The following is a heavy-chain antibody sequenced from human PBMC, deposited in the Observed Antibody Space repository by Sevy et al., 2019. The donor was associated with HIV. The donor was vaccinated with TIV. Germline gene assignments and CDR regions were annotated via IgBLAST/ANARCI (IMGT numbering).Heavy chain of an antibody. CDR3: AIIRDYYSDISVYFGG. CDR2: FDPEDGER. V-gene: IGHV1-24*01. Sequence: ASVKVSCRISRYSLNKFSMHWVRQAPGKGLEWMGSFDPEDGERIYAQKFQGRFSMTEDTSTDTAYMELSSLRPDDTAVYYCAIIRDYYSDISVYFGGWGQGALVTVPS. CDR1: RYSLNKFS. J-gene: IGHJ4*02. D-gene: IGHD3-22*01.